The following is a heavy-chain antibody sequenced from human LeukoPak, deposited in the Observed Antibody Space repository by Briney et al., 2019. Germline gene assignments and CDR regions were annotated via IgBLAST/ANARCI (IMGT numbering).Heavy chain of an antibody. V-gene: IGHV3-23*01. Sequence: PGGSLRLSCTASGFTFSSYAMSWVRQAPGKGLEWVSAISGSGGTTYYVDSVKGRFTISRDNAKNSLYLQMNSLRAEDTAVYYCARDVSLHGSAALPPSFDYWGQGTLVTVSS. J-gene: IGHJ4*02. CDR3: ARDVSLHGSAALPPSFDY. CDR1: GFTFSSYA. CDR2: ISGSGGTT. D-gene: IGHD2-2*02.